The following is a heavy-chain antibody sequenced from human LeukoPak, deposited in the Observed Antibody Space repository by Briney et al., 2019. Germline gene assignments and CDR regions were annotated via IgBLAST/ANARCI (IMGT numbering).Heavy chain of an antibody. Sequence: ASVKVSCKASGGTFSSYAISWVRQAPGQGLEWMGGIIPIFGTANYAQKFQGRVTITADESTSTAYMELSSLRSDDTAVYYCAREPGKRYCSGGSCSNYYYYGMDVWGQGTTVTVSS. V-gene: IGHV1-69*01. D-gene: IGHD2-15*01. CDR1: GGTFSSYA. CDR3: AREPGKRYCSGGSCSNYYYYGMDV. CDR2: IIPIFGTA. J-gene: IGHJ6*02.